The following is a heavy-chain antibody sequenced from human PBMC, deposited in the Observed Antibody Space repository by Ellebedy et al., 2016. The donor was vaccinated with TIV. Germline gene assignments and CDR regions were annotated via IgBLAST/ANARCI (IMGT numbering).Heavy chain of an antibody. Sequence: GEFLKISCEASGYTFSTYGMHWVRQAPGMGLEWVAVISFDGSKKYYADSVKGRFTISRDNYKNTLYLQMNSLRAEDTAVYHCAKDSYDVPPRYYYYGMDVWGQGTTVTVSS. D-gene: IGHD3-22*01. CDR3: AKDSYDVPPRYYYYGMDV. CDR1: GYTFSTYG. V-gene: IGHV3-30*18. J-gene: IGHJ6*02. CDR2: ISFDGSKK.